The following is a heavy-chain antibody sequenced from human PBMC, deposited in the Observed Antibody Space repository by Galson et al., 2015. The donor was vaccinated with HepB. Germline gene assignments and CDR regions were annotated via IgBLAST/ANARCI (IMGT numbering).Heavy chain of an antibody. CDR2: ISYDRSSE. V-gene: IGHV3-30*18. Sequence: SLRLSCAASGFIFRGFGMHWVRQAPGKGLEWVAAISYDRSSEYYAESVKGRFTISRDNSKNTLYLQMNSLTAEDTAMYYCAKGRGSVAGSFDYWGQGSLVTVSS. D-gene: IGHD6-19*01. CDR1: GFIFRGFG. CDR3: AKGRGSVAGSFDY. J-gene: IGHJ4*02.